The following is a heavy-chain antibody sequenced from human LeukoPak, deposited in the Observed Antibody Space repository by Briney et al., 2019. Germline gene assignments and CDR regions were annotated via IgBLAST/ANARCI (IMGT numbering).Heavy chain of an antibody. CDR1: GYTLTELS. J-gene: IGHJ4*02. CDR3: ATEGYYDSSGYYNDY. V-gene: IGHV1-24*01. Sequence: ASVKVSCKVSGYTLTELSMHWVRQAPGKGFEWMGRFDPEKGETIYAQKFQGRVTMTEDTSTDTAYMELSSLRSEDTAVYYCATEGYYDSSGYYNDYWGQGTLVTASS. CDR2: FDPEKGET. D-gene: IGHD3-22*01.